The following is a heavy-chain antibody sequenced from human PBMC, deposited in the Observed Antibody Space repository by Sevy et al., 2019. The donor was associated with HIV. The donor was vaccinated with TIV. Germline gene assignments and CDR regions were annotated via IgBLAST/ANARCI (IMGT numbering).Heavy chain of an antibody. Sequence: GGSLRLSCEVSGFTLSTHVMYWVRQAPGKGLEWVAGISYDESTQYYGDSVKGRFTVSRDNSKNTLFLQMNSLRPEDTAVYYCAKDPRPYGDNVEGFDFWGQGTLVTVSS. J-gene: IGHJ4*02. V-gene: IGHV3-30*18. D-gene: IGHD4-17*01. CDR3: AKDPRPYGDNVEGFDF. CDR1: GFTLSTHV. CDR2: ISYDESTQ.